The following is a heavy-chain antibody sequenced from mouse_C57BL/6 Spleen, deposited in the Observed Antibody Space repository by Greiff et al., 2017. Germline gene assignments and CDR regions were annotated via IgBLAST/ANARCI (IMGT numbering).Heavy chain of an antibody. CDR3: ARGSDGYYEYFDV. D-gene: IGHD2-3*01. Sequence: VKLMESGPGLVAPSQSLSITCTVSGFSLTSYGVHWVRQPPGKGLEWLVVIWSDGSTTYNSALKSRLSISKDNSKSQVFLKMNSLQTDDTAMYYCARGSDGYYEYFDVWGTGTTVTVSS. J-gene: IGHJ1*03. V-gene: IGHV2-6*03. CDR2: IWSDGST. CDR1: GFSLTSYG.